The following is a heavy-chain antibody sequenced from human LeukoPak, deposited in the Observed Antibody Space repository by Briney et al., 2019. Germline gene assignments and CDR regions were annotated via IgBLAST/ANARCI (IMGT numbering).Heavy chain of an antibody. J-gene: IGHJ4*02. CDR2: IYHSGST. CDR1: GGSISSSSYY. V-gene: IGHV4-39*07. CDR3: ARGVARSSKFHFSYSFDY. D-gene: IGHD6-6*01. Sequence: SETLSLTCIVSGGSISSSSYYWGWIRQPPGKGLEWIGSIYHSGSTYYNPSLKSRVTISVDTSKNQFSLNLSSVTAADTAVYYCARGVARSSKFHFSYSFDYWGQGTLVTVSS.